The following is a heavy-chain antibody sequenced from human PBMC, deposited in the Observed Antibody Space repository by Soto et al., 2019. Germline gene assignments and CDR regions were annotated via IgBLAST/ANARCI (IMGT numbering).Heavy chain of an antibody. CDR2: ISGSGSST. V-gene: IGHV3-23*01. CDR3: GKKTGSGWSTPFDS. D-gene: IGHD6-19*01. CDR1: GFSFNTYA. J-gene: IGHJ4*02. Sequence: GGSLRLSCAASGFSFNTYAMNWVRQAPGKGLEWVSGISGSGSSTYYADSVKGRLTISRDKSKNTLYLQMNSLRVEDTAIYYCGKKTGSGWSTPFDSWGQGTLVTVSS.